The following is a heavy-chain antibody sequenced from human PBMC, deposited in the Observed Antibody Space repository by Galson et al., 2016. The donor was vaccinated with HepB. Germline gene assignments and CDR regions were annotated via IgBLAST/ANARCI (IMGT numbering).Heavy chain of an antibody. V-gene: IGHV1-46*01. J-gene: IGHJ6*03. Sequence: SVKVSCKASGYTFTYYSIHWVRQAPGQGLEWMGISNPRDGSTTYAQKFQGRYTVASDTPTRTLYMELSSLRSEDTAVYYCARDSRGGVVMLLDHYYMDFWGEGTTVTVSS. CDR3: ARDSRGGVVMLLDHYYMDF. D-gene: IGHD3-3*01. CDR1: GYTFTYYS. CDR2: SNPRDGST.